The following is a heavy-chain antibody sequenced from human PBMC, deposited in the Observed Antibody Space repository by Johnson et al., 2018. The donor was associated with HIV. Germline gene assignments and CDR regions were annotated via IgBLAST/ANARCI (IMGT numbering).Heavy chain of an antibody. D-gene: IGHD5-12*01. J-gene: IGHJ3*02. V-gene: IGHV3-15*01. Sequence: VQLVESGGGVVQPGRSLRLSCVASGFTFSNAWMSWVRQAPGKGLEWVGRITSKTDGGTTDYAAPVKGRFTISRDDSKNTLYLQMNSLKTEDTAVYYCTTGLSSGKGAFDIWGQGTMVTVSS. CDR2: ITSKTDGGTT. CDR1: GFTFSNAW. CDR3: TTGLSSGKGAFDI.